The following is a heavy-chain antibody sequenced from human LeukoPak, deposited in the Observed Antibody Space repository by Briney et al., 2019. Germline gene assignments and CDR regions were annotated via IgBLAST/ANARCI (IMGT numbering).Heavy chain of an antibody. CDR1: GFTFSSYS. D-gene: IGHD3-9*01. V-gene: IGHV3-21*01. CDR2: FSSSSSYI. CDR3: ATMYYDILTGRPIDY. J-gene: IGHJ4*02. Sequence: GGSLRLSCAASGFTFSSYSMNWVRQAPGKGLEWVSSFSSSSSYIYYADSVKGRFTISRDNAKNSLYLQMNSLRAEDTAVYYCATMYYDILTGRPIDYWGQGTLVTVSS.